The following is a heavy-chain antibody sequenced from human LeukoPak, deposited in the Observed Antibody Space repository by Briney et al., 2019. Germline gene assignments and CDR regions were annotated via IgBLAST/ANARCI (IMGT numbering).Heavy chain of an antibody. D-gene: IGHD2-2*02. CDR3: ARGGVYCSSTSCYKGGRNSYGYWYFDY. CDR2: IIPIFGTA. Sequence: SVKVSCKASGYTFTSYGISWVRQAPGQGLEWMGGIIPIFGTANYAQKFQGRVTITTDESTSTAYMELSSLRSEDTAVYYCARGGVYCSSTSCYKGGRNSYGYWYFDYWGQGTLVTVSS. J-gene: IGHJ4*02. V-gene: IGHV1-69*05. CDR1: GYTFTSYG.